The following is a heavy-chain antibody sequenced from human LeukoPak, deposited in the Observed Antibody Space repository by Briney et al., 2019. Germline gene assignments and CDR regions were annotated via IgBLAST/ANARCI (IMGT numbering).Heavy chain of an antibody. CDR1: GDSISSGAYY. J-gene: IGHJ4*01. CDR2: IYHSGTT. Sequence: PSETLSLTCTVSGDSISSGAYYWTWIRQPPGRGLEWIGYIYHSGTTYYNPSLKIRFTMSVDRSPNQFSLNLRSVTAADTDVYSCARAPQTVDGNFFDY. V-gene: IGHV4-30-2*01. D-gene: IGHD1-7*01. CDR3: ARAPQTVDGNFFDY.